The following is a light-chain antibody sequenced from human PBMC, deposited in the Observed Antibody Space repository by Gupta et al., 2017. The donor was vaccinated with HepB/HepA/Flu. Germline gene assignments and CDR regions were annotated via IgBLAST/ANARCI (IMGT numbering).Light chain of an antibody. V-gene: IGKV3-15*01. CDR3: QEYNNWPPIFT. CDR1: QSINNN. CDR2: DTS. Sequence: ELVLTQSPATLSVSPGERATLSCRASQSINNNLAWYQQKPSQAPRLLIYDTSTRATGVPARFSGSGSGTEFTLTISSLQSEDFAAYYCQEYNNWPPIFTFGPGTKVDIK. J-gene: IGKJ3*01.